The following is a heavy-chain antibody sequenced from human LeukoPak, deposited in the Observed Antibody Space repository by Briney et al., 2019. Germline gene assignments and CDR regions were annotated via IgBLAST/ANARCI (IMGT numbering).Heavy chain of an antibody. CDR2: IYYSGST. J-gene: IGHJ3*02. V-gene: IGHV4-59*01. CDR1: GGSISSYC. Sequence: SSETLSLTCTVSGGSISSYCWSWIRQPPGKGLEWIGYIYYSGSTNYNPSLKSRVTISVDTSKNQFSLKLSSVTAADTAVYYCARVPPGDAFDIWGQGTMVTVSS. CDR3: ARVPPGDAFDI.